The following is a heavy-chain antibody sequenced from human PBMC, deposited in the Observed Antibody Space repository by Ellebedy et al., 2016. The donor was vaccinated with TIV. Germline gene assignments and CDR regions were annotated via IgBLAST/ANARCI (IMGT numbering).Heavy chain of an antibody. CDR3: VRLNKFWSGYPNGDL. Sequence: PGGPLRLSCAVSGFTLSDYYLTWIRQAPGKGLGWVSYSSGSSDFATYADSVKGRFTIPRDQDKNSLFLQMSSLRAEDTAMYFCVRLNKFWSGYPNGDLWGQGTLVTVSS. J-gene: IGHJ4*02. CDR2: SSGSSDFA. CDR1: GFTLSDYY. V-gene: IGHV3-11*06. D-gene: IGHD3-3*01.